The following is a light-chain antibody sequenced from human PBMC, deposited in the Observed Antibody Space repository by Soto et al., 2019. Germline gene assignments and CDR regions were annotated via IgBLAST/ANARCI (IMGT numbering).Light chain of an antibody. CDR3: QQYDRTPPA. J-gene: IGKJ1*01. CDR2: GAS. V-gene: IGKV3-20*01. Sequence: EIVLTQSPGTLSLSPGERATLSCRASQSVSSTYLIWYQQKPGQAPRLLIYGASSRATGIPDRFSGSGSGTDFTLTINRLEPEDFAVYYCQQYDRTPPAFGQGTKVDIK. CDR1: QSVSSTY.